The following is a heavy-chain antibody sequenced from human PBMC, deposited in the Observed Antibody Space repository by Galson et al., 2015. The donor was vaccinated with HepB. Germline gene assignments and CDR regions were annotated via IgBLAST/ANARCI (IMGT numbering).Heavy chain of an antibody. CDR2: ISGSGGST. V-gene: IGHV3-23*01. J-gene: IGHJ1*01. CDR3: AKVFVVVPAATSDFQH. Sequence: SLRLSCAASGFTFSSYAMSWVRQAPGKGLEWVSAISGSGGSTYYADSVKGRFTISRDNSKNTLYLQMNSLRAEDTAVYYCAKVFVVVPAATSDFQHWGQGTLVTVSS. CDR1: GFTFSSYA. D-gene: IGHD2-2*01.